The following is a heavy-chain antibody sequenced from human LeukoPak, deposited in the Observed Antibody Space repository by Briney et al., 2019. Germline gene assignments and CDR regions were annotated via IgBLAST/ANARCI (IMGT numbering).Heavy chain of an antibody. Sequence: ASVKLSCTASGGTFSSYAISWVRQAPGQGLEWMGGIISIFGTANYAQTFQGRVTITADESTSTAYMKLSSLRPEDAAVYYCAREPRRCFVWSGFNWFDPWGQGTLVTVSS. CDR3: AREPRRCFVWSGFNWFDP. V-gene: IGHV1-69*13. CDR2: IISIFGTA. D-gene: IGHD3-9*01. CDR1: GGTFSSYA. J-gene: IGHJ5*02.